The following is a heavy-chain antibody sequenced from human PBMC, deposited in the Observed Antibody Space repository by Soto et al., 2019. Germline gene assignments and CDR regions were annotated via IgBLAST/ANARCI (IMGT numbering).Heavy chain of an antibody. V-gene: IGHV4-39*01. J-gene: IGHJ4*02. CDR2: VFYSGST. D-gene: IGHD5-18*01. CDR3: ARHGRTTMIMTFDY. CDR1: GDSIISSSYY. Sequence: QLQLQESGPGLVKSSETLSLICTVSGDSIISSSYYWAWVRQPPGKGLEWIGSVFYSGSTYYNLSLKSRVTISIDTSKNQFSLKLSSVTAADTAVYYCARHGRTTMIMTFDYWGQGTLATVSS.